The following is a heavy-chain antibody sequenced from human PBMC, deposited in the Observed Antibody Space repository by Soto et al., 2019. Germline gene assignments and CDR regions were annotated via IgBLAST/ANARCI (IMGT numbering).Heavy chain of an antibody. D-gene: IGHD3-22*01. Sequence: SVKVSCKASGGTFSSLDINWARQAPGQGLEWMGGIIPISETTNYAQIFQGRVSIVADKSTSTAYMELSCLRSEDTAVYYCARALLSHSYDSGGYDSYFHAMDVWGQGTPVTVSS. CDR3: ARALLSHSYDSGGYDSYFHAMDV. V-gene: IGHV1-69*06. CDR1: GGTFSSLD. CDR2: IIPISETT. J-gene: IGHJ6*02.